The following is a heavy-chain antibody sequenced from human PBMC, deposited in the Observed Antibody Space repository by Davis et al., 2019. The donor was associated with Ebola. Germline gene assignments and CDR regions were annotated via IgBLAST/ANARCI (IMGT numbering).Heavy chain of an antibody. V-gene: IGHV4-31*03. CDR3: ARQGGPETTLDS. CDR2: IYYSGST. Sequence: SETLSLTCSVSDDSLSSGIYYWSWIRQQSGKGLEWIGYIYYSGSTYYNPSLKSRVTISVDTSKNQLSLKLTSVTAADTALYYCARQGGPETTLDSWGRGRLVTVSS. CDR1: DDSLSSGIYY. D-gene: IGHD1-14*01. J-gene: IGHJ4*02.